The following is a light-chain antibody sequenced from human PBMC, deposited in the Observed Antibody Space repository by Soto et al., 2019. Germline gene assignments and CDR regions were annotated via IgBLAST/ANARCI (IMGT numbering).Light chain of an antibody. CDR2: AAS. V-gene: IGKV1-8*01. Sequence: AIRMTQPPYALSAYTGDRVTITCRASQGISSYLAWYQQKPGKAPKLLIYAASTLQSGVPSRFSCSGSGTDFTLTISCLQSEDFATYYCQQYYSYPLTFGQGTLLEIK. CDR1: QGISSY. J-gene: IGKJ5*01. CDR3: QQYYSYPLT.